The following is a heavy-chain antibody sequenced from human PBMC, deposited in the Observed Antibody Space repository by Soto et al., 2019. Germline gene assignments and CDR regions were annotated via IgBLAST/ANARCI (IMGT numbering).Heavy chain of an antibody. V-gene: IGHV3-33*01. CDR3: ARDIGGQLALNYYYGMDV. J-gene: IGHJ6*02. CDR1: GFTFSSYG. CDR2: IWYDGSNK. Sequence: PGGSLRLSCAASGFTFSSYGMHWVRQAPGKGLEWVAVIWYDGSNKYYADSAKGRFTISRDNSKNTLYLQMNSLRAEDTAVYYCARDIGGQLALNYYYGMDVWGQGTTVTVSS. D-gene: IGHD6-13*01.